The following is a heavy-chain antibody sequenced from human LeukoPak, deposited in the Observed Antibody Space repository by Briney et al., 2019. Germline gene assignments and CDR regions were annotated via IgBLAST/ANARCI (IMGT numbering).Heavy chain of an antibody. D-gene: IGHD3-10*01. CDR1: GFTVSSNY. J-gene: IGHJ6*02. CDR2: IYSGGST. Sequence: GGSLRLSCAASGFTVSSNYMSWVRQAPGKGLEWVSVIYSGGSTYYADSVKGRFTISRHNSKNTLYLQMNSLRAEDTAVYYCARENGSGSYYGFYYYGMDVWGQGTTVTVSS. CDR3: ARENGSGSYYGFYYYGMDV. V-gene: IGHV3-53*04.